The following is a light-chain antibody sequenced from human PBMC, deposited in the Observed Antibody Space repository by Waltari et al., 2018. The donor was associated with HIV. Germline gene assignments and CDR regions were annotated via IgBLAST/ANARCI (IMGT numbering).Light chain of an antibody. CDR2: SDN. J-gene: IGLJ1*01. V-gene: IGLV1-40*01. CDR1: SSNIGAGYD. Sequence: QSVLTQSPSVSGAPGQRVTISCTGTSSNIGAGYDVHWFQHLPGTAPKLLVYSDNNRPSGGPDRCSASKSGTSASLAISGLQVDDEAAYYCQSYDSSLSAYVFGPGTKVTVL. CDR3: QSYDSSLSAYV.